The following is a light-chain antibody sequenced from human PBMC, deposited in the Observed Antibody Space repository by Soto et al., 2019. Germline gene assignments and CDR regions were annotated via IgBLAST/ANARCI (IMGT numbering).Light chain of an antibody. CDR3: SSYTSSSTPYV. J-gene: IGLJ1*01. CDR2: EVS. V-gene: IGLV2-14*01. CDR1: SSDVGGYDS. Sequence: QSALTQPASVSGSPGQSITISCTGTSSDVGGYDSVSWYQQHPGKAPKLMIYEVSNRPSGASNRFSGSKSGNTASLTISGLQGEDEADYFCSSYTSSSTPYVFGTGTKLTVL.